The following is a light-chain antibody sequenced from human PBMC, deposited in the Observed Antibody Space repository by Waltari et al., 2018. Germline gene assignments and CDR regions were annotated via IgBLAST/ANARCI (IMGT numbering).Light chain of an antibody. V-gene: IGKV3-20*01. CDR3: EKYGSLPGT. Sequence: RASHSIREKLAWYQHTRGQAPRCLIYEAASRATGIPDRFGGSEYGTYLSLSISRLGPEDYAVYYGEKYGSLPGTFGRGTKVE. CDR1: HSIREKL. CDR2: EAA. J-gene: IGKJ1*01.